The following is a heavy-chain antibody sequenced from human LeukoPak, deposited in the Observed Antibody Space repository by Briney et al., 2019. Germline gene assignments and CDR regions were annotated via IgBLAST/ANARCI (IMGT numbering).Heavy chain of an antibody. J-gene: IGHJ4*02. V-gene: IGHV3-23*01. D-gene: IGHD3-22*01. Sequence: GGSLRLSCAASRFTFSNYAVNWVRQAPGKGLEWVSTITGSGGSTFYADSVKGRFTISRDNSMDTLYLQMSSLRAEDTAVYYCAKDRGRYYDSSGYYWGYYFDSWGQGILVTVST. CDR3: AKDRGRYYDSSGYYWGYYFDS. CDR2: ITGSGGST. CDR1: RFTFSNYA.